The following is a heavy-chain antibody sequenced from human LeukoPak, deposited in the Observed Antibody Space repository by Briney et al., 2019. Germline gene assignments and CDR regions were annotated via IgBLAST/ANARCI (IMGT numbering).Heavy chain of an antibody. CDR3: ARAEAAGDNRGGYYYFYMDV. CDR1: GFTFSAHH. J-gene: IGHJ6*03. D-gene: IGHD6-25*01. Sequence: GGSLRLSCATSGFTFSAHHMNWVRQAPGKGLEWVSGITASGATTYYADSVKGRFTISRDSSQSTLYLQMNSLRAEDTAVYYCARAEAAGDNRGGYYYFYMDVWGKGTTVTVSS. V-gene: IGHV3-23*01. CDR2: ITASGATT.